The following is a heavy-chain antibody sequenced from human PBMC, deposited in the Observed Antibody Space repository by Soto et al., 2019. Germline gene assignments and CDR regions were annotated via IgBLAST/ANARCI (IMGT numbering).Heavy chain of an antibody. CDR1: GYTFTSYC. J-gene: IGHJ4*02. Sequence: ASVNVSCKSSGYTFTSYCISWVRQAPGQGLEWMGWISAYNGNTNYAQKLQGRVTMTTDTSTSTAYMELRSLRSDDTAVYYCATDMSSWRPDYWGQGTLGTFSS. D-gene: IGHD6-13*01. CDR2: ISAYNGNT. CDR3: ATDMSSWRPDY. V-gene: IGHV1-18*04.